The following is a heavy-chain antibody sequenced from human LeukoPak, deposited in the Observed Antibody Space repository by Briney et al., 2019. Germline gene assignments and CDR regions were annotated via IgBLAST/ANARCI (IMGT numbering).Heavy chain of an antibody. J-gene: IGHJ4*02. V-gene: IGHV4-59*01. CDR3: ARCYGVAGSIEN. CDR1: GVSISSYY. Sequence: PSETLSLTCSVSGVSISSYYWSWIRQPPGKGLEWIGYIYYSGSTNYNPSLKSRVTISVDTSKNQFSPQLSSVTAANTAVYYCARCYGVAGSIENWGQGTLVTVSS. D-gene: IGHD6-19*01. CDR2: IYYSGST.